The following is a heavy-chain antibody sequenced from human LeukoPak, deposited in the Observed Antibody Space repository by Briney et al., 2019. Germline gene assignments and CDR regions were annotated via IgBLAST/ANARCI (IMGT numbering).Heavy chain of an antibody. J-gene: IGHJ4*02. Sequence: GGSLRLSCAASGFTFSSYGMSWVRQAPGKGLEWVSAITATSSSTHDADSVQGRFTISRDNSKNTLYLQMNSLRAEDTAVYYCAKGHYYYDSSGYSLFDYWGQGTLVTVSS. CDR1: GFTFSSYG. CDR3: AKGHYYYDSSGYSLFDY. CDR2: ITATSSST. V-gene: IGHV3-23*01. D-gene: IGHD3-22*01.